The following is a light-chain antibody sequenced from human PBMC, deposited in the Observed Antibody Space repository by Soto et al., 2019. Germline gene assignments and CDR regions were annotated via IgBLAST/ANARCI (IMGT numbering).Light chain of an antibody. CDR2: DAS. Sequence: DIQMTQSPSSLFASVGDRVTITCHATQDINIYLNLYQQKPGKAPNLLIYDASNLEIGVPSRFSGSGSGTHFTFTISSLQTEDIGTYYCQQYDILPITFGRGTRLENK. CDR1: QDINIY. CDR3: QQYDILPIT. J-gene: IGKJ5*01. V-gene: IGKV1-33*01.